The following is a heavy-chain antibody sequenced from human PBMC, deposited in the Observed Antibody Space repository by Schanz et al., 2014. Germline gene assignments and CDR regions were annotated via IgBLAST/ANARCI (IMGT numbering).Heavy chain of an antibody. Sequence: EVQLMESGGGLVKPGGSLRLSCVASGFAFSSFAMTWVRQAPGKGLEWVANIKKDGSEKYYVDSVKGRFTISRDNAKNSLYLQMTSLRAEDTAVYYCARAGYDADNWFDPWGQGALVTVSS. CDR3: ARAGYDADNWFDP. J-gene: IGHJ5*02. CDR2: IKKDGSEK. D-gene: IGHD2-2*01. CDR1: GFAFSSFA. V-gene: IGHV3-7*01.